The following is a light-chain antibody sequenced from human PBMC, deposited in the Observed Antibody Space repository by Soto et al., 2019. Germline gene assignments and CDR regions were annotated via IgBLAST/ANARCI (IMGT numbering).Light chain of an antibody. CDR3: QQSYSAPTWT. CDR1: QSSSNY. CDR2: AAS. Sequence: IQMTQSPSALSASVGDKVTITSRASQSSSNYLNWYQQKPGNAPKVLIYAASSLQSGVPSRFSGSGSGTDFTLTVSSLQPEDFATYYCQQSYSAPTWTFGQGTKVDNK. V-gene: IGKV1-39*01. J-gene: IGKJ1*01.